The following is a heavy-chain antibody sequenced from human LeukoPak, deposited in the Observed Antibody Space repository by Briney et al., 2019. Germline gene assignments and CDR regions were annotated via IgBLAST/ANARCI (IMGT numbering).Heavy chain of an antibody. CDR3: AKDSVWFGDLLGGMDV. J-gene: IGHJ6*02. D-gene: IGHD3-10*01. CDR1: GFTFSSYG. V-gene: IGHV3-33*06. CDR2: IWYDGSNK. Sequence: GGSLRLSCAASGFTFSSYGMHWVRQAPGKGLEWVAVIWYDGSNKYYADSVKGRFTISRDNSKNTLYLQMNSLRAEDTAVYYCAKDSVWFGDLLGGMDVWGQGTTVTVSS.